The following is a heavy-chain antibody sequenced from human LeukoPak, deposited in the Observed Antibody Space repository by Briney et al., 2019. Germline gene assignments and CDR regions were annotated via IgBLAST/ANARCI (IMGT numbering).Heavy chain of an antibody. CDR3: AKRMAYYDFWSGYPD. CDR2: ISGSGGST. D-gene: IGHD3-3*01. J-gene: IGHJ4*02. V-gene: IGHV3-23*01. CDR1: GFTFSSYA. Sequence: GGSLRLSCAASGFTFSSYAMSWVRQAPGKGLEWVSAISGSGGSTYYADSVKGRFTISRDNSKNTLYLQMNSLRAEDTAVYYCAKRMAYYDFWSGYPDWGQGTLVTVSS.